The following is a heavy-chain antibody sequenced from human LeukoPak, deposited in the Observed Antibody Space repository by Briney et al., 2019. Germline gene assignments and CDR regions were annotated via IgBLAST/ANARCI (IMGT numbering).Heavy chain of an antibody. D-gene: IGHD3-16*01. V-gene: IGHV1-69*06. J-gene: IGHJ4*02. Sequence: SLTVSCTASGGTFTNYAFSWVRQAPGQGLEWMGRVIPSFGTANYAQKFEGRVTITADKSTGTTYMELSSLRSEDTAVYFCSTALGGMPSPHPWGQGTLVTVSS. CDR2: VIPSFGTA. CDR3: STALGGMPSPHP. CDR1: GGTFTNYA.